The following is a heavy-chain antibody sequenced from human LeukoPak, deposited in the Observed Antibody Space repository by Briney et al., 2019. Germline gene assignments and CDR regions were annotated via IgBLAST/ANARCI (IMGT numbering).Heavy chain of an antibody. CDR2: ISNSGDTT. J-gene: IGHJ4*02. CDR3: ARDDCSGTDCWRYFDD. V-gene: IGHV3-64*02. Sequence: GGSLRLSCAASGFTFSNYAMHWVRQAPGKGLQYVSAISNSGDTTFYADSVKDRFTVSRDNSKNTLFLQMDSLKPDDMAVYYCARDDCSGTDCWRYFDDWGQGTLVTVSS. CDR1: GFTFSNYA. D-gene: IGHD2-21*02.